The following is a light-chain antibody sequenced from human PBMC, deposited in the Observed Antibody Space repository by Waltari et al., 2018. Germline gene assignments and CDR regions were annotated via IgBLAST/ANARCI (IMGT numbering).Light chain of an antibody. CDR2: GTF. CDR1: QTIRTTY. Sequence: EIVLTQSPCTLSLSPGEGATLSCRTSQTIRTTYLAWYQQKPGQAPTLLIYGTFSRATGIPDRFTGSGSGTDFSLTISSLEPEDFATYYCQQYDISPLTFGGGTKVEI. CDR3: QQYDISPLT. J-gene: IGKJ4*01. V-gene: IGKV3-20*01.